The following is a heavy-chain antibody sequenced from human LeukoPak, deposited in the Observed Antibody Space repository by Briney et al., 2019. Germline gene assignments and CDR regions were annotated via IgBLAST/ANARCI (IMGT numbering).Heavy chain of an antibody. CDR1: GGSISSSSYY. J-gene: IGHJ6*03. CDR2: IYYSGST. D-gene: IGHD2-2*01. CDR3: ARGVVVVPAAMRGYYYYYMDV. Sequence: PSETLSLTCTVSGGSISSSSYYWGWIRQPPGKGLEWIGSIYYSGSTYYNPSLKSRVTISVDTSKSQFSLKLSSVTAADTAVYYCARGVVVVPAAMRGYYYYYMDVWGKGTTVTVSS. V-gene: IGHV4-39*01.